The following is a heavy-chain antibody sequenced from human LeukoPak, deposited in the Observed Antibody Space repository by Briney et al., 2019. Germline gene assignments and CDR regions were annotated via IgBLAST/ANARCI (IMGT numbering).Heavy chain of an antibody. CDR1: GGSISSGGYY. Sequence: SETLSLTCTVSGGSISSGGYYWSWIRQHPGKGLEWIGYIYYSGSTYYNPSLKSRVTISVDTSKNQFSLKLSSVTAADTAVYYCARFVYYDSSGYYEIDYWGQGTLVTVSS. J-gene: IGHJ4*02. CDR2: IYYSGST. D-gene: IGHD3-22*01. CDR3: ARFVYYDSSGYYEIDY. V-gene: IGHV4-31*03.